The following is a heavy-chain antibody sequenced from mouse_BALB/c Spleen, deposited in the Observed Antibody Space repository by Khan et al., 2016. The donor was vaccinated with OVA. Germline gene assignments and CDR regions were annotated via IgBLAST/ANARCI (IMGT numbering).Heavy chain of an antibody. D-gene: IGHD2-1*01. CDR2: INTYTGEP. V-gene: IGHV9-3-1*01. J-gene: IGHJ1*01. CDR3: ARVGNYWYFDV. Sequence: QIQLVQSGPELKKPGETVKISCKASEYTFTNYGMTWVKRAPGKGLKWMGWINTYTGEPTYADDFKGRFAFSLETSVTTASLQINNLKNEDTATYFCARVGNYWYFDVWGAGPTVTVSS. CDR1: EYTFTNYG.